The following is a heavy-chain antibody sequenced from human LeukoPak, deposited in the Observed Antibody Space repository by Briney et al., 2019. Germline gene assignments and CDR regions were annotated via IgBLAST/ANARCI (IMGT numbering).Heavy chain of an antibody. J-gene: IGHJ4*02. CDR1: GGSISSSSYH. V-gene: IGHV4-39*01. CDR3: ARISIVVVPAYFDY. Sequence: SETLSLTCTVSGGSISSSSYHWGWIRQPPGKGLEWIGSMYYSGSTYYNPSLKSRVTVSVDTSKNQFSLNLSSVTAADTAVYYCARISIVVVPAYFDYWGQGTLVAVSS. CDR2: MYYSGST. D-gene: IGHD2-2*01.